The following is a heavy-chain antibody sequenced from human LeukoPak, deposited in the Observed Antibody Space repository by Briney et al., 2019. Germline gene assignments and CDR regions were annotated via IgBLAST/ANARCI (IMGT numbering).Heavy chain of an antibody. J-gene: IGHJ4*02. CDR2: INNDESDP. CDR1: GFTFSNER. V-gene: IGHV3-74*01. Sequence: PGGSLRLSCAASGFTFSNERMHWVRHAPGKGRLWGSYINNDESDPTYADSVKGRFTISRDNAQSTLYLHMDSLRAEDSGVYFCAKSDPPLPYWGQGTVVTVSS. CDR3: AKSDPPLPY.